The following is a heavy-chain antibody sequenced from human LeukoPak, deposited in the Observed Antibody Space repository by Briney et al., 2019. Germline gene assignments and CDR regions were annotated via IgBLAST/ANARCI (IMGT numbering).Heavy chain of an antibody. Sequence: SETLSLTCTVSGDSVSNTNYYWGRIRQPPGKGLEWIGTFYYSGNTYYNPSLKSRVTISVDTSKNQFSLILSSVTAADTAVYYCANLYNSGSYFGHWGQGALITVSS. D-gene: IGHD3-10*01. CDR3: ANLYNSGSYFGH. J-gene: IGHJ4*02. CDR2: FYYSGNT. CDR1: GDSVSNTNYY. V-gene: IGHV4-39*01.